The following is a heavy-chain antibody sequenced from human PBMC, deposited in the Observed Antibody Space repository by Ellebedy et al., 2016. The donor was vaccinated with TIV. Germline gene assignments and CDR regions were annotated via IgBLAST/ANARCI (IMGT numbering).Heavy chain of an antibody. Sequence: ASVKVSCKASGYTFTSYAISWVRQAPGQGLEWMGGIIPIFGTANYAQKFQGRVTITADESTSTAYMELRSLRSEDTAVYYCARDGDSGSYYDPRLDYWGQGTLVTVSS. CDR3: ARDGDSGSYYDPRLDY. CDR1: GYTFTSYA. D-gene: IGHD1-26*01. CDR2: IIPIFGTA. J-gene: IGHJ4*02. V-gene: IGHV1-69*13.